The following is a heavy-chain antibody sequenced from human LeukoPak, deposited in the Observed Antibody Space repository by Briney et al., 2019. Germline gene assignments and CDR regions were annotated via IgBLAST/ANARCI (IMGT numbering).Heavy chain of an antibody. CDR1: GFAFNTYW. CDR3: APSHYDSSAYFDY. CDR2: INGDGSST. Sequence: GGSLRLSCAASGFAFNTYWMHWVRQAPGTGLVWVSRINGDGSSTSYADFVKGRFTISRDNAKNTLYLQMNSLRAEDTAMYYCAPSHYDSSAYFDYWGQGTLVTVSS. D-gene: IGHD3-22*01. J-gene: IGHJ4*02. V-gene: IGHV3-74*01.